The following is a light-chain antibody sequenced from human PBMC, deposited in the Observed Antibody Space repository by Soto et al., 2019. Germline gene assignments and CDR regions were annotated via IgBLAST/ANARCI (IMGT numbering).Light chain of an antibody. CDR2: GAS. CDR3: QQYRNWPLT. Sequence: EIVMTHSPATLCVSPGERATLSCRASESVSSSLAWYQHKPGQSPKPLIYGASTRATNIAARFSGSGSGTEFTLTISSLQSEDFAVYYCQQYRNWPLTFGGGTKVEI. J-gene: IGKJ4*01. V-gene: IGKV3-15*01. CDR1: ESVSSS.